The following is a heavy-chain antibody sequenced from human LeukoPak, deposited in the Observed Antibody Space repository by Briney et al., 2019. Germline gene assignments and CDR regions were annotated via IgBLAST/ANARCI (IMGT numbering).Heavy chain of an antibody. CDR2: IYYSGST. J-gene: IGHJ3*02. CDR1: GGSISSSSYY. D-gene: IGHD2-2*01. Sequence: SETLSLTCTVSGGSISSSSYYWGWIRQPPGKGLEWIGSIYYSGSTYYNPSLKSRVTISVDTSKNQFSLKLSSVTAADTAVYYCARPRACSTSCYRDAFDIWGQGTMATVSS. CDR3: ARPRACSTSCYRDAFDI. V-gene: IGHV4-39*01.